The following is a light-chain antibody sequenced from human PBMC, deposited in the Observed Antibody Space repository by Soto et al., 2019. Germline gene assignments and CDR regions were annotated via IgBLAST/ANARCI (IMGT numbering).Light chain of an antibody. V-gene: IGLV2-14*01. Sequence: QSALTQPASVSGSPGQSITISCTGTSSDVGGYNYVSWYQQHPGKAPKLMIYDVSNRPSGVSNRFSGSKSGNTASLTISGLQAEDEADYYCSSYTSSSRYVFGTGNKLTVL. CDR3: SSYTSSSRYV. J-gene: IGLJ1*01. CDR2: DVS. CDR1: SSDVGGYNY.